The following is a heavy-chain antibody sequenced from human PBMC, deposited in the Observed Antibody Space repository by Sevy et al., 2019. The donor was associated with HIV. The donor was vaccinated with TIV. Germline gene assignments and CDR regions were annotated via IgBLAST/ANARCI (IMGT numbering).Heavy chain of an antibody. Sequence: ASVKVSCKVSGSTLSRLSMHWVRQVPGKGLEWMGSFDPEDGETIYARKFQGRVSMTEDTSTDTAYMELSSLRSEDTAVYYCAKDRAVLVGDAFDLWGQGTMVTVSS. V-gene: IGHV1-24*01. CDR3: AKDRAVLVGDAFDL. D-gene: IGHD2-15*01. CDR1: GSTLSRLS. CDR2: FDPEDGET. J-gene: IGHJ3*01.